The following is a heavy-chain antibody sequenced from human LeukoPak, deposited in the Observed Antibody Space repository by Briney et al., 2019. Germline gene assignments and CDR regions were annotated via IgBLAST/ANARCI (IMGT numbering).Heavy chain of an antibody. CDR3: AREDSSVGRAFDY. CDR2: INPNSGGT. Sequence: ASVKVSCKASGYTFTGYYMHWVRQAPGQGLEWMGWINPNSGGTNYAQKFQGRVTMTRDTSISTAYMELSRLRSDDTAVYYCAREDSSVGRAFDYWGQGTLVTVSS. J-gene: IGHJ4*02. V-gene: IGHV1-2*02. CDR1: GYTFTGYY. D-gene: IGHD6-19*01.